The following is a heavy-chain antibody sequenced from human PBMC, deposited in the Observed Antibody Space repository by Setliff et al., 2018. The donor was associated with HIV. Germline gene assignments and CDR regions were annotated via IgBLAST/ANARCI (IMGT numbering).Heavy chain of an antibody. CDR2: ISQSGTT. CDR3: ARGKGGIDGPVEFDN. J-gene: IGHJ4*02. D-gene: IGHD1-1*01. V-gene: IGHV4-34*01. CDR1: GGSFSGYS. Sequence: KSSETLSLTCVVSGGSFSGYSWSWIRQSPGKGLEWIGEISQSGTTHYNPSLKRRVTISEDTSKSQLSMKLTSVAAADTAIYYCARGKGGIDGPVEFDNWGQGTLVTVSS.